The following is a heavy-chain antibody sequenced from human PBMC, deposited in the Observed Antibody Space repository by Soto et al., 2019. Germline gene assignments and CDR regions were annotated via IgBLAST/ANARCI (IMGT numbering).Heavy chain of an antibody. V-gene: IGHV1-18*01. CDR3: ARYEGDIVLVPAAIPYYYYGMDV. J-gene: IGHJ6*02. D-gene: IGHD2-2*01. Sequence: QVQLVQSGAEVKKPGASVKVSCKASGYTFTSYGISWVRQAPGQGLEWMGWISAYNGNTNYAQKLQGRVTMTTDTSTSQAYMELRRLRSDDTAVYYCARYEGDIVLVPAAIPYYYYGMDVWGQGTTVTVSS. CDR1: GYTFTSYG. CDR2: ISAYNGNT.